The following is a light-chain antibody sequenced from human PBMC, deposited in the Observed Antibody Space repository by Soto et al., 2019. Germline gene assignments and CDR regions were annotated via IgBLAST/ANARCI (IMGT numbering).Light chain of an antibody. CDR3: QQSYSTPPWT. CDR2: AAS. Sequence: DIQMTQSPSSLSASVGDRVTITCRASQYITTYLNWYKQKPGKAPKLLIYAASSLQSGVPSRFSGSGSGTDFTLTISSLQPEDFATYYCQQSYSTPPWTFGQGTKVEIK. CDR1: QYITTY. V-gene: IGKV1-39*01. J-gene: IGKJ1*01.